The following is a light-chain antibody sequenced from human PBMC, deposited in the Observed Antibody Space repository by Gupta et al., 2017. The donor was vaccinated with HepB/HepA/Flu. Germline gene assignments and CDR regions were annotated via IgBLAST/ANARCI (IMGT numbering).Light chain of an antibody. Sequence: NVLTQSPGSLSLSPGERVTLSCRASQSLNNKFLAWYQQKPGQAPRLLIYGASSRATGISDRFSGSGSGTDFTLTISRLEPEDFATYFCQQYGTSPLYIFGQGTKLEIK. CDR1: QSLNNKF. CDR3: QQYGTSPLYI. J-gene: IGKJ2*01. CDR2: GAS. V-gene: IGKV3-20*01.